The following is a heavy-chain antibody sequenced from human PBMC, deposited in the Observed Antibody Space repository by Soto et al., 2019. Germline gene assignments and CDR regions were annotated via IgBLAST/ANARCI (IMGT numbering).Heavy chain of an antibody. D-gene: IGHD5-18*01. Sequence: QVQLQESGPGLVKPSETLSLTCTVSGGSMSSYYWSWIRQPPGKGLEWIGYIYYSGSTNYNPSLKSRVTISVDTSKNQFSLKLSSVTAADTAVYYCARDRIQLWFQAHLNPQHDYGMDVWGQGTTVTVSS. J-gene: IGHJ6*02. V-gene: IGHV4-59*01. CDR2: IYYSGST. CDR1: GGSMSSYY. CDR3: ARDRIQLWFQAHLNPQHDYGMDV.